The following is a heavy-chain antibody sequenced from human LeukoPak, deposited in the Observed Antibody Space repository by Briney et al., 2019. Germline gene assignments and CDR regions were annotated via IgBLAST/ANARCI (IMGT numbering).Heavy chain of an antibody. CDR3: ARGDWFTWFDP. D-gene: IGHD3-9*01. V-gene: IGHV4-31*03. Sequence: PSETLSLTCTVSGGSISSGGYYWSWIRQHPGKGLEWIGYIYYSGSTYYNPSLKSRVTISVDTSKNQFSLKLSSVTAADTAVYYCARGDWFTWFDPWGQGTLVTVSS. CDR1: GGSISSGGYY. CDR2: IYYSGST. J-gene: IGHJ5*02.